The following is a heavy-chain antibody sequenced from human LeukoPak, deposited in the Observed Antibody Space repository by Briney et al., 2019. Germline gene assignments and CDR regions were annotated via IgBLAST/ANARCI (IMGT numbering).Heavy chain of an antibody. CDR3: ARQWFGELLYGYYGMDV. CDR1: GYTFTSYG. D-gene: IGHD3-10*01. CDR2: ISAYNGNT. V-gene: IGHV1-18*01. Sequence: ASVKVSCKASGYTFTSYGISWVRQAPGQGLEWMGWISAYNGNTNYAQKLQGRVTMTTDTSTSTAYMELRSLRSDDTAVYYCARQWFGELLYGYYGMDVWGQGTTVTVSS. J-gene: IGHJ6*02.